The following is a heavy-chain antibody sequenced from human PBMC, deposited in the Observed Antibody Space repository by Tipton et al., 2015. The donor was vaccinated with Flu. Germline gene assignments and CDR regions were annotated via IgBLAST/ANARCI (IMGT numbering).Heavy chain of an antibody. CDR2: INHSGST. Sequence: TLSLTCAVYGGSFSGYYWSWIRQPPGKGLEWIGEINHSGSTNYNPSLKSRVTISVDTSKNQFSLKLSSVTAADTAVYYCLSGAVAGPFDYWGQGTLVTVSS. J-gene: IGHJ4*02. V-gene: IGHV4-34*01. CDR3: LSGAVAGPFDY. CDR1: GGSFSGYY. D-gene: IGHD6-19*01.